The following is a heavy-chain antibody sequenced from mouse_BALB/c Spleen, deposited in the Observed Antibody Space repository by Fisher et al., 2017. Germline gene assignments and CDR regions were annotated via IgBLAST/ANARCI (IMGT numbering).Heavy chain of an antibody. Sequence: KFKGKATLTVDKSSSTAYMQLSSPTSEDSAVYYCARCDYGYFDVWGAGTTVTVSS. CDR3: ARCDYGYFDV. V-gene: IGHV1-69*02. J-gene: IGHJ1*01.